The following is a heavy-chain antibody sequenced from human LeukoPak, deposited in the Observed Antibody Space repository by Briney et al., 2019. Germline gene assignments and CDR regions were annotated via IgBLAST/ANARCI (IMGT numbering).Heavy chain of an antibody. Sequence: GGSLRLSCAASGFTFSSYAMSWVRQAPGKGLEWVSGISGSGGSGGSTYYADSVKGRFTISRDNSKNTMYLQMNSLRAEDTAVYYCAKAGSIKFDYWGQGTLVNVSS. D-gene: IGHD1-26*01. CDR2: ISGSGGSGGST. CDR1: GFTFSSYA. J-gene: IGHJ4*02. CDR3: AKAGSIKFDY. V-gene: IGHV3-23*01.